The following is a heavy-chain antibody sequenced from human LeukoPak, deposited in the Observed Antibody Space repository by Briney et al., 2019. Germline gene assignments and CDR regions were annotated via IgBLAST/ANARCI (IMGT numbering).Heavy chain of an antibody. Sequence: SETLSLTCTVSGGSISSSSNYWGWIRQPPGKGLEWIGSIYNSGSTYYNPSLKSRVTISVDMSKNQFSLKLISVTAADTAVYYCARSSSSWYTGWFDPWGQGTLVTVSS. CDR1: GGSISSSSNY. V-gene: IGHV4-39*01. CDR3: ARSSSSWYTGWFDP. CDR2: IYNSGST. D-gene: IGHD6-13*01. J-gene: IGHJ5*02.